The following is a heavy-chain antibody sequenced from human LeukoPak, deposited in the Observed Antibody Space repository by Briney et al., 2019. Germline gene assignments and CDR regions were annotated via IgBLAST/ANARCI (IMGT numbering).Heavy chain of an antibody. CDR3: ATSPRGWDNFDY. CDR1: GYTFTSYD. J-gene: IGHJ4*02. Sequence: ASVKVSCKASGYTFTSYDFNWLRQATGQGPEWMGWMNPNSGATGYAQKFQGRVTMTRSASINTAYMELTNLRSEDTAVYYCATSPRGWDNFDYWGQGTLVTVSS. V-gene: IGHV1-8*01. CDR2: MNPNSGAT. D-gene: IGHD6-19*01.